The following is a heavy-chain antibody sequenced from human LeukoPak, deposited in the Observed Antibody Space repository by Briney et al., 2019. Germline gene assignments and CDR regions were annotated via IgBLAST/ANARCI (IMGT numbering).Heavy chain of an antibody. CDR3: ARGPYTSSNYFDY. Sequence: GGSLRLSCAASGFTFSSYSMNWVRQAPGKGLEWVSYISNTGSTIYYAGSVRGRFTISRDNAKNSLYLQMNSLRAEDTAVYYCARGPYTSSNYFDYWGQGTLVTVSS. V-gene: IGHV3-48*01. CDR1: GFTFSSYS. CDR2: ISNTGSTI. D-gene: IGHD6-6*01. J-gene: IGHJ4*02.